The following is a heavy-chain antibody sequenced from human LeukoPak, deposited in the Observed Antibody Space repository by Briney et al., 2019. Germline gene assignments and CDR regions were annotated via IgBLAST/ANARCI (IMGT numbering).Heavy chain of an antibody. CDR3: ARYCSSTSCKTKFDY. D-gene: IGHD2-2*01. Sequence: SETLSLTCTVSGGSISSYYWSRIRQPPGKGLEWIGEINHSGSTNYNPSLKSRVTISVDTSKNQFSLKLSSVTAADTAVYYCARYCSSTSCKTKFDYWGQGTLVTVSS. CDR2: INHSGST. J-gene: IGHJ4*02. CDR1: GGSISSYY. V-gene: IGHV4-34*01.